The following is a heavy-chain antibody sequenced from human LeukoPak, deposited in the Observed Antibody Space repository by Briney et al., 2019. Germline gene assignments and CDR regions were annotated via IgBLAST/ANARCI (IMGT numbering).Heavy chain of an antibody. CDR2: IYRSGNT. D-gene: IGHD3-3*01. J-gene: IGHJ4*02. CDR1: GYSISSGYY. CDR3: ARNKGDYDFWSGFD. V-gene: IGHV4-38-2*02. Sequence: SETLSLTCTVSGYSISSGYYWGWIRQPPGKGLEWIGSIYRSGNTYYNPSLKSRVTISVDMSKNQFSLKLSSVTAADTAVYYCARNKGDYDFWSGFDWGQGTLVTVSS.